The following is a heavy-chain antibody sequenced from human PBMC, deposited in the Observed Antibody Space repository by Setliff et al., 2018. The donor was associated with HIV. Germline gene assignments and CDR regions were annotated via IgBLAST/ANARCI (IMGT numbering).Heavy chain of an antibody. D-gene: IGHD6-6*01. V-gene: IGHV4-31*03. J-gene: IGHJ4*02. Sequence: LSLTCSVSGDSISSGAYFWSWIRQHPGKGLEWIGYIYYSGSTYYNPSLKSRITISVDTSKNQFSLRLSSVTAADTAVYYCARSGSSSPYYFDYWGQGTLVTVSS. CDR3: ARSGSSSPYYFDY. CDR2: IYYSGST. CDR1: GDSISSGAYF.